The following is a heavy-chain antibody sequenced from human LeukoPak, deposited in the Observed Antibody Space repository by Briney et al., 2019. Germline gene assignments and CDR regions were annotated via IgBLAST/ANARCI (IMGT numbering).Heavy chain of an antibody. CDR1: GGSFSGYY. J-gene: IGHJ6*03. Sequence: PSETLSLTCAVYGGSFSGYYWSWIRQPPGKGLEWIGEINHSGSTNYNPSLKSRVTISVDTSKNQFSLKLSSVTAADTAVYYCARHYRGYCSGGSCNNYYYYYMDVWGKGTTVTISS. D-gene: IGHD2-15*01. CDR2: INHSGST. CDR3: ARHYRGYCSGGSCNNYYYYYMDV. V-gene: IGHV4-34*01.